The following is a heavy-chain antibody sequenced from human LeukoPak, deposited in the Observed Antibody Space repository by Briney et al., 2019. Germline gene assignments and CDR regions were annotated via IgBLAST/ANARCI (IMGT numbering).Heavy chain of an antibody. Sequence: GGSLRLSCAASGFIFSGHVMHWVRQAPGKGLEWVSLISYDGSNKDYADSVKGRFTISRDNSKNTLFLHMDSLRAEDTALYYCARDLEMGKHFDYWGQGTPVTVSS. CDR2: ISYDGSNK. CDR3: ARDLEMGKHFDY. J-gene: IGHJ4*02. D-gene: IGHD5-24*01. V-gene: IGHV3-30-3*01. CDR1: GFIFSGHV.